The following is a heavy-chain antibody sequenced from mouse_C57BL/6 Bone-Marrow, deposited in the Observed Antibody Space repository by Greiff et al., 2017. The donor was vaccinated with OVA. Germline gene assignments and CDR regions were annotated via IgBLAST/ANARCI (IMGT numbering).Heavy chain of an antibody. CDR3: AGDSSGSAWFAY. D-gene: IGHD3-2*02. J-gene: IGHJ3*01. V-gene: IGHV5-6*03. Sequence: EVKLVESGGGLVKPGGSLKLSCAASGFTFSSYAMSWVRQTPEKRLEWVATISSGGSYTYYPDSVKGRFTISRDNAKNTLYLQMSSLKSEDTAMYYCAGDSSGSAWFAYWGQGTLVTVSA. CDR1: GFTFSSYA. CDR2: ISSGGSYT.